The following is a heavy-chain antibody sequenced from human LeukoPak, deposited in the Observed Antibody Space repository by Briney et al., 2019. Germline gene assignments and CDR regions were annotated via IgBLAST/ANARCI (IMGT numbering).Heavy chain of an antibody. V-gene: IGHV4-59*08. Sequence: PSETLSLTCTVSGGSISSYYWSWIRQPPGKGLEWIGYIYYSGSINYNPSLKSRVTISVDTSKNQFSLKLSSVTAADTAVYYCARQVTFGYAFAYYFDYWGQGSLVTVSS. J-gene: IGHJ4*02. CDR1: GGSISSYY. CDR2: IYYSGSI. D-gene: IGHD5-18*01. CDR3: ARQVTFGYAFAYYFDY.